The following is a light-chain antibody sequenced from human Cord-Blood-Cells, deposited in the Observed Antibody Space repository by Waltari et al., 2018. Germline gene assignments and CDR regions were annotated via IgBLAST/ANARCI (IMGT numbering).Light chain of an antibody. V-gene: IGKV1-5*03. CDR1: HVISSW. J-gene: IGKJ2*01. CDR3: QQYNSYSDT. Sequence: DIQMNQSPSTQSASVGDXXXXAVRARHVISSWLAWYQQKPGKAPKLLIFRASSLESGVPSRFSGSGSGTEFTLTISSLQPDDFATYYCQQYNSYSDTFGQGTKLEIK. CDR2: RAS.